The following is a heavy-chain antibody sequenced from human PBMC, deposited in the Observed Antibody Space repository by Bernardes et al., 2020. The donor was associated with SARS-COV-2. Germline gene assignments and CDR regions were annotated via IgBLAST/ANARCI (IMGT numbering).Heavy chain of an antibody. V-gene: IGHV1-24*01. CDR3: ATVEPGSARSRWFDP. D-gene: IGHD2-15*01. CDR1: GYTLTELS. CDR2: FDPEDGET. J-gene: IGHJ5*02. Sequence: ASVKVSCKVSGYTLTELSMHWLRQAPGKGLEWMGGFDPEDGETIYAQKFQGRVTMTEDTSTDTTYMELSSLRSEDTAVYYCATVEPGSARSRWFDPWGQGTLVTVSS.